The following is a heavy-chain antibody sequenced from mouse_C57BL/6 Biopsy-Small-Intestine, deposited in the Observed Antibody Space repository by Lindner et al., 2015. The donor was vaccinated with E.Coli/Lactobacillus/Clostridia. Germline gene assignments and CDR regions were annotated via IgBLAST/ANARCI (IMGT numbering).Heavy chain of an antibody. V-gene: IGHV1-47*01. CDR1: GYPFTSYP. D-gene: IGHD2-10*01. J-gene: IGHJ2*01. Sequence: VQLQESGAELVKPGASVKMSCKASGYPFTSYPIEWMRQIHGKSLEWIGNFHPYDDDTKYNEKFRVKATLTVEKSSSTVYLALSRLTSDDSAVYYCTRGPLPDYWGQGTTLTVSS. CDR3: TRGPLPDY. CDR2: FHPYDDDT.